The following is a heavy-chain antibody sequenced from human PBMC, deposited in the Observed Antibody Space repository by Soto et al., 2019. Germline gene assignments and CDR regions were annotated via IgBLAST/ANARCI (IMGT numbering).Heavy chain of an antibody. CDR3: ARSGYSYGYLFDY. CDR1: GGTFSSYA. D-gene: IGHD5-18*01. J-gene: IGHJ4*02. V-gene: IGHV1-69*13. Sequence: GGPVKVSCKASGGTFSSYAISWVRQAPGQGLEWMGGIIPIFGTANYAQKFQGRVTITADESTSTAYMELSSLRSEDTAVYYCARSGYSYGYLFDYWGEGTLVPVSS. CDR2: IIPIFGTA.